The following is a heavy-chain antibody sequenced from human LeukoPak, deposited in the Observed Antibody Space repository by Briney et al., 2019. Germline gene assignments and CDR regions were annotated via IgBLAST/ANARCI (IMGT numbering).Heavy chain of an antibody. D-gene: IGHD3-10*01. CDR3: AKSFYYNSGSWGIFDY. V-gene: IGHV3-30*02. Sequence: GGSLRLSCAASGFTFSGYGMHWVRQTPGEGLEWVAFIWYDGSNKYYADSVKGRFTISRDNSKNTLYLQMNSLRAEDTAVYYCAKSFYYNSGSWGIFDYWGQGTLVTVSS. J-gene: IGHJ4*02. CDR2: IWYDGSNK. CDR1: GFTFSGYG.